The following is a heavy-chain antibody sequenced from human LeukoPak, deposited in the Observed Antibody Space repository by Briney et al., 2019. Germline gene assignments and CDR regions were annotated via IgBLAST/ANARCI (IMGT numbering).Heavy chain of an antibody. V-gene: IGHV4-30-2*01. J-gene: IGHJ4*02. CDR3: AREDSSGLPDY. CDR2: IYHSGNT. Sequence: PSETLSLTCTVSGDSISSGGYYWSWIRQPPGKGLEWIGYIYHSGNTYYNPSLKSRVTILVDRSKNQLSLRLSSVAAADTAVYYCAREDSSGLPDYWGQGTLVTVSS. D-gene: IGHD3-22*01. CDR1: GDSISSGGYY.